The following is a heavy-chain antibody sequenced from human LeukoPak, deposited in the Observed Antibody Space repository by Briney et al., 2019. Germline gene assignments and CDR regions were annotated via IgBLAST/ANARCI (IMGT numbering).Heavy chain of an antibody. Sequence: GSLRLSCAASGFTFSNYWMSWVRQAPGKGLEWIGYINHSGSTNYNPSLKSRVTISVDTSKNQFSLKLSSVTAADTAVYYCARVTYYYDSSGYKLDYWGQGTLVTVSS. CDR2: INHSGST. CDR3: ARVTYYYDSSGYKLDY. J-gene: IGHJ4*02. V-gene: IGHV4-34*01. CDR1: GFTFSNYW. D-gene: IGHD3-22*01.